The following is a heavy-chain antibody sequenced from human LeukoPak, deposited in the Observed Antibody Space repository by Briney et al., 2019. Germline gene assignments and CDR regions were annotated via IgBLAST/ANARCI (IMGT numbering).Heavy chain of an antibody. CDR2: IYYSGST. Sequence: SETLSLTCTVSGGSISSYYWSWIRQPPGKGLEWIGYIYYSGSTNYNPSLKSRVTISVDTSKNQFSLKLSSVAAADTTVYYCARDPSNYYYDLIKAFDIWGQGTMVTVSS. CDR1: GGSISSYY. CDR3: ARDPSNYYYDLIKAFDI. V-gene: IGHV4-59*01. J-gene: IGHJ3*02. D-gene: IGHD3-22*01.